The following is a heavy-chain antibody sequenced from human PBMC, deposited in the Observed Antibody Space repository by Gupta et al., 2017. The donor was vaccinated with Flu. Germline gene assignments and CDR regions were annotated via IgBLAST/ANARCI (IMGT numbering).Heavy chain of an antibody. J-gene: IGHJ4*02. CDR2: LSCSAGTT. CDR3: AKPPFLGPPTSPTSFES. V-gene: IGHV3-23*02. Sequence: QELMWEAYLSCSAGTTIYDASVKGRFTISRDKSNNQFSLYRASLTAEDTAVYYWAKPPFLGPPTSPTSFESWGQGTLVTVSS. D-gene: IGHD2-2*01.